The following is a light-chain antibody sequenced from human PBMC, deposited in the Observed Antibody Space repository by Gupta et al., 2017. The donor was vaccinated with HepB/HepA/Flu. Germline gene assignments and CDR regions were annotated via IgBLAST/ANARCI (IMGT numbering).Light chain of an antibody. J-gene: IGKJ2*01. CDR2: LGS. V-gene: IGKV2-28*01. CDR1: QSLLHSNGYNY. Sequence: DTVMTQSPLSLPVTPGEPASISCRSSQSLLHSNGYNYLDWYLQKPVQSPQLLIYLGSNRASGVPDRFSGSGSGTDFTLKISRVEAEDVGVYYCRQGLQAPRTFGQGTKLEIK. CDR3: RQGLQAPRT.